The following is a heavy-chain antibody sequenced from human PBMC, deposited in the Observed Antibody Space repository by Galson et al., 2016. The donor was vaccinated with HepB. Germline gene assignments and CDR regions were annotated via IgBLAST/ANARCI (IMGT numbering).Heavy chain of an antibody. Sequence: SLRLSCAASGFIFSSHSMNWVRQAPGKGLEWVSSISSSSTYIYYADSVKGRFTISRDNAKKSLFLQMNSLRAEDTAVYYCVRVDYYGSGSYFIMDVWGQGTTVTVSS. CDR1: GFIFSSHS. CDR3: VRVDYYGSGSYFIMDV. CDR2: ISSSSTYI. D-gene: IGHD3-10*01. V-gene: IGHV3-21*01. J-gene: IGHJ6*02.